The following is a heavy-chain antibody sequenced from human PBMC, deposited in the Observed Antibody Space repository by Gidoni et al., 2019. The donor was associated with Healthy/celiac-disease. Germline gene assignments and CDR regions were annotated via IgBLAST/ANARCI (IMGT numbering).Heavy chain of an antibody. J-gene: IGHJ4*02. D-gene: IGHD5-12*01. CDR1: GFTFSSYS. CDR2: ISSSSSYI. V-gene: IGHV3-21*01. CDR3: ARGDSGYDYLHYSSGVGGGTGNFDY. Sequence: EVQLVESGGGLVKPGGSLRLSCAASGFTFSSYSMNWVRQAPGKGVEWVSSISSSSSYIDYADSVKGRFTNSRDNAKNSLYLQMNSLRAEETAVYYCARGDSGYDYLHYSSGVGGGTGNFDYWGQGTLVTVSS.